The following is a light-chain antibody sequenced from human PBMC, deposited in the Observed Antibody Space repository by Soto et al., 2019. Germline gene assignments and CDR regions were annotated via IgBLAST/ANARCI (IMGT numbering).Light chain of an antibody. V-gene: IGLV1-40*01. Sequence: QSVLTQPPSVSGAPGQRVTISCTGSSSNIGAGYDVHWYQQLPGTAPQLLNDGNRQPPSGVPELFSASKSGTSASRVTSRQQAEDEAYYYGKCYDSSLSVVFGGGTKLTVL. J-gene: IGLJ2*01. CDR1: SSNIGAGYD. CDR3: KCYDSSLSVV. CDR2: GNR.